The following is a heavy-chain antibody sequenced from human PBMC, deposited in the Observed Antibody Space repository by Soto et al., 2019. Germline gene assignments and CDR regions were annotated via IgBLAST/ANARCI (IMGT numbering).Heavy chain of an antibody. J-gene: IGHJ4*02. CDR2: ISYSGAT. D-gene: IGHD3-9*01. V-gene: IGHV4-59*08. CDR3: ARGFAIDWYTYYFDY. CDR1: GASICGYH. Sequence: QVQLQESGPGLVKPSETLSLTCTVSGASICGYHWSWIRQSPGKGLECLGYISYSGATNYNPSLKSRVTMSIDTSKNQFSLQLNSVTAADTAVYYCARGFAIDWYTYYFDYWGQGPLVTVSS.